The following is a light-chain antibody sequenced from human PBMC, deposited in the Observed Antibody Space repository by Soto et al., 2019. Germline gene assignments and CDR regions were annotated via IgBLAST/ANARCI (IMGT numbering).Light chain of an antibody. V-gene: IGKV3-11*01. J-gene: IGKJ3*01. CDR3: QQCSNWPRT. Sequence: EIVLTQSPATLSLSPGEIATLSCRASQSVSSYLAWYQQKPGQAPRLLIYDASNRATDIPARVSGSGSGTDFTLNISSLEPEDFAVYYCQQCSNWPRTFGPGTKVDI. CDR1: QSVSSY. CDR2: DAS.